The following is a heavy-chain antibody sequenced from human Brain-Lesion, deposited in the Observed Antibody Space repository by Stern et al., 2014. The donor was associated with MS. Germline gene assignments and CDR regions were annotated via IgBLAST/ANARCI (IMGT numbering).Heavy chain of an antibody. J-gene: IGHJ4*02. CDR2: MTPDSGNT. V-gene: IGHV1-8*01. CDR1: GYTFSSYD. D-gene: IGHD2-2*01. CDR3: ARAVRNQLLSEY. Sequence: VQLVESGAEVKKPGASVKVSCKASGYTFSSYDITWVRQASGHGLEWMGWMTPDSGNTGYAQKFKGRVSMTSDPSISTVYMELTSLTSDDTAVYFCARAVRNQLLSEYWGQGTLVTVSS.